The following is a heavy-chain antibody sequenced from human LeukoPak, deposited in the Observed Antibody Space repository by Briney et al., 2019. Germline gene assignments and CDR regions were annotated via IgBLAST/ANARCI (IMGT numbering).Heavy chain of an antibody. J-gene: IGHJ4*02. CDR1: GDSISTYY. V-gene: IGHV4-59*01. D-gene: IGHD5-18*01. CDR2: IYYTGST. CDR3: ARGALISYSYGPFDY. Sequence: PSETLSLXCTVSGDSISTYYWSWIRQPPGKGLEWIGYIYYTGSTNYNPSLMSRVTISVDTSKNQFSLKLSSVTAADTAVYYCARGALISYSYGPFDYWGQGTLVTVSS.